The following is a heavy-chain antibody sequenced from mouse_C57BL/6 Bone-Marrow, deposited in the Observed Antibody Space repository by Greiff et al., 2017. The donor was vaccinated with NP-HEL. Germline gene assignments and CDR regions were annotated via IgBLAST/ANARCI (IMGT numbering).Heavy chain of an antibody. J-gene: IGHJ4*01. CDR3: ARTTVVADYAMDY. Sequence: EVKLMESGGDLVKPGGSLKLSCAASGFTFSSYGMSWVRQTPDKRLEWVATISSGGSYTYYPDSVKGRFTISRDNAKNTLYLQMSSLESEDTAMYYCARTTVVADYAMDYWGQGTSVTVSS. V-gene: IGHV5-6*01. D-gene: IGHD1-1*01. CDR1: GFTFSSYG. CDR2: ISSGGSYT.